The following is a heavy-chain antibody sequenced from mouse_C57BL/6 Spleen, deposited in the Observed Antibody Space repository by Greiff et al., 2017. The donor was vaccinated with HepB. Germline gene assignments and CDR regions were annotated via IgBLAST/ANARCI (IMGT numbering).Heavy chain of an antibody. V-gene: IGHV5-4*03. Sequence: EVKVVESGGGLVKPGGSLKLSCAASGFTFSSYAMSWVRQTPEKRLEWVATISDGGSYTYYPDNVKGRFTISRDNAKNNLYLQMSHLKSEDTAMYYCARPLGRGYFDYWGQGTTLTVSS. CDR2: ISDGGSYT. CDR1: GFTFSSYA. J-gene: IGHJ2*01. D-gene: IGHD4-1*01. CDR3: ARPLGRGYFDY.